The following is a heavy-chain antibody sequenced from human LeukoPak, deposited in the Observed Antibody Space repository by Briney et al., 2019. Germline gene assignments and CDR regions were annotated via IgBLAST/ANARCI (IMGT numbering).Heavy chain of an antibody. D-gene: IGHD3-10*01. CDR3: ARGSLDSGSYYAGY. J-gene: IGHJ4*02. CDR1: GFTFSSYA. V-gene: IGHV3-53*01. Sequence: GGSLRLSCAVSGFTFSSYAMSWVRQAPGKGLEWVSLLHSGGSTYYADSVKGRFSISRDNSKNTLYLQMNSLRGEDTAVYYCARGSLDSGSYYAGYWGQGTLVTVSS. CDR2: LHSGGST.